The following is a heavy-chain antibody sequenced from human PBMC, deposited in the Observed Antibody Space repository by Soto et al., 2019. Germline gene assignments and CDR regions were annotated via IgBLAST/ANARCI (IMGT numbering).Heavy chain of an antibody. V-gene: IGHV4-34*01. Sequence: QVQLQQWGAGLLKPSETLSLTCAVYGGSFSGYYWTWIRQPPGTGLEWIGEINHSGSTNYNPSLTSRTISVDTSKHQFSLKLTSVTAADTAVYYCARDKITGRFDYWGQGTLVTVSS. CDR3: ARDKITGRFDY. CDR1: GGSFSGYY. CDR2: INHSGST. J-gene: IGHJ4*02. D-gene: IGHD2-8*02.